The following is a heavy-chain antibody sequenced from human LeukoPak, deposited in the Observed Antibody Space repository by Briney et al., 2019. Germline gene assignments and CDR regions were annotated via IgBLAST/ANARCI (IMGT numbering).Heavy chain of an antibody. CDR1: GFTFDDYG. Sequence: PGGSLRLSCAASGFTFDDYGMSWVRQAPGKGLEWVSGINWNGGSTGYADSVKGRFTISRDNAKNSLYLQMNSLRAEDTALYYCARGRGYYGSGSYFSYYYYYMDVWGKGTTVTVSS. CDR3: ARGRGYYGSGSYFSYYYYYMDV. J-gene: IGHJ6*03. D-gene: IGHD3-10*01. V-gene: IGHV3-20*04. CDR2: INWNGGST.